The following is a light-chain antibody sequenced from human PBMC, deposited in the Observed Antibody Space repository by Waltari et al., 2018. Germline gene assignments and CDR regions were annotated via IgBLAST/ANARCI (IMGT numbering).Light chain of an antibody. CDR3: SSQTLDGVVL. CDR1: GSGLGASDY. CDR2: DVT. Sequence: QSALTQPASVSGSPGQSISISCSATGSGLGASDYVSWYQLHPGKAPQVIIYDVTNRAAGVSHRFSASKSANTASLSISGLQPEDEADYYCSSQTLDGVVLFGGGTKLTVL. J-gene: IGLJ2*01. V-gene: IGLV2-14*03.